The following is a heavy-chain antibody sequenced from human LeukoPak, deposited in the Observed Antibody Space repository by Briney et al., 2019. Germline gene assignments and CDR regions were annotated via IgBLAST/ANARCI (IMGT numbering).Heavy chain of an antibody. V-gene: IGHV1-69*06. D-gene: IGHD2-15*01. Sequence: ASVKVSCMASGGTFSSYAISWVRQAPGQGLEWMGGIIPIFGTANYAQKFQGRVTITADKSTSTAYMELSSLRSEDTAVYYCARVGIGNKGLFAYWGQGTLVTVSS. J-gene: IGHJ4*02. CDR2: IIPIFGTA. CDR3: ARVGIGNKGLFAY. CDR1: GGTFSSYA.